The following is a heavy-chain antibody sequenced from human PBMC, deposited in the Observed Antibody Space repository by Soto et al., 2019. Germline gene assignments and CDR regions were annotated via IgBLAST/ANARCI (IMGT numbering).Heavy chain of an antibody. D-gene: IGHD6-19*01. CDR1: GGSVSSGSYY. J-gene: IGHJ4*02. Sequence: QVQLQESGPGLVKPSETLSLTCTVSGGSVSSGSYYWSWIRQPPGKGLEWIGYIYYSGSTNYNPSLKRRVTISVDTSKNQFSLKLSSVTAADTAVYYCAREPPYSSGWSFDYWGQGTLVTVSS. CDR2: IYYSGST. CDR3: AREPPYSSGWSFDY. V-gene: IGHV4-61*01.